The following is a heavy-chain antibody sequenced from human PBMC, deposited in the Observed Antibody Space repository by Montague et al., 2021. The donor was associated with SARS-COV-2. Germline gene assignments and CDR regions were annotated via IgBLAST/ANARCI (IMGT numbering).Heavy chain of an antibody. CDR2: IYTSGST. Sequence: TLSLTCTVSGGSISSGSYYWSWIRQPAGKGLEWIGRIYTSGSTNYNPSLKSRVTISVDTSKNQFSLKLSSVTAADTAVYYCARDPAVDTAMVIYYYGMDVWGQGTTVTVSS. CDR3: ARDPAVDTAMVIYYYGMDV. J-gene: IGHJ6*02. V-gene: IGHV4-61*02. CDR1: GGSISSGSYY. D-gene: IGHD5-18*01.